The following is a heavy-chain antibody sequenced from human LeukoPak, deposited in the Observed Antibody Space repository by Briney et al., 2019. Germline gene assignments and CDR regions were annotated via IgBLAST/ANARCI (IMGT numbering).Heavy chain of an antibody. Sequence: SETLSLTCTVSSGSISSYCWSWIRQPPGKGLEWIGYIYYSGSTNYNPSLKSRVTISVDTSKNQFSLKLSSVTAADTAVYYCARAGGGYSYGFDYWGQGTLVTVSS. CDR1: SGSISSYC. J-gene: IGHJ4*02. V-gene: IGHV4-59*01. CDR2: IYYSGST. D-gene: IGHD5-18*01. CDR3: ARAGGGYSYGFDY.